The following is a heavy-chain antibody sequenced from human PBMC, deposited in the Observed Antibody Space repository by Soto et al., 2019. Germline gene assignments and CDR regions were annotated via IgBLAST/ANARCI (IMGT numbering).Heavy chain of an antibody. CDR2: ISYDGSSE. CDR3: AKGGDYARIFAMDV. J-gene: IGHJ6*02. V-gene: IGHV3-30*18. D-gene: IGHD4-17*01. CDR1: GFTFSSYG. Sequence: QVQLVESGGGVVQPGRSLRLSCAASGFTFSSYGMHWVRQAPGKGLEWVAFISYDGSSEYYADSVKGRFTISRDNSKNTLFLQMNSLRAEATAVYFCAKGGDYARIFAMDVWGQGTTVTVSS.